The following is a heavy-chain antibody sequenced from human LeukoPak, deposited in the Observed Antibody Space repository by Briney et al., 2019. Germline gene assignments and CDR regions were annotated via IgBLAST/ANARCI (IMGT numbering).Heavy chain of an antibody. D-gene: IGHD6-13*01. V-gene: IGHV3-21*01. Sequence: GRSLRLSCAASGFRFDFYAMNWVRQAPGKGLEWVSSISSSSSYIYYADSVKGRFTISRDNAKNSLYLQMNSLRAEDTAVYYCARDHQYSSSWYGLLDSYYYGMDVWGQGTTVTVSS. CDR3: ARDHQYSSSWYGLLDSYYYGMDV. CDR1: GFRFDFYA. CDR2: ISSSSSYI. J-gene: IGHJ6*02.